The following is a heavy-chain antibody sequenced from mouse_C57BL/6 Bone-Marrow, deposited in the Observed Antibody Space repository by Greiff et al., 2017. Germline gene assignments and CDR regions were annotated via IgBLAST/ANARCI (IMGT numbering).Heavy chain of an antibody. V-gene: IGHV5-4*03. Sequence: EVKLVESGGGLVKPGGSLKLSCAASGFTFSRYAMSWVRQTPEKRLEWVATISDGGSYTYYPDNVKGRFTISRDNAKNNLYLQMSHLKSEDTAMYYCARTNWDGIAYWGQGTLVTVSA. CDR3: ARTNWDGIAY. J-gene: IGHJ3*01. D-gene: IGHD4-1*01. CDR2: ISDGGSYT. CDR1: GFTFSRYA.